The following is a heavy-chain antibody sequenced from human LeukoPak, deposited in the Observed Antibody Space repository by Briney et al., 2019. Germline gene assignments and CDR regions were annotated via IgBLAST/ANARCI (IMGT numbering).Heavy chain of an antibody. D-gene: IGHD3-10*01. Sequence: GASVKVSCKASGGTFSSYAISWVRQAPGQGLEWMGGIITIFGTANYAQKFQGRVTITTDESTSTAYMELSSLRSEDTAVYYCARASPKITYYPNYFDYWGQGTLVTVSS. CDR1: GGTFSSYA. J-gene: IGHJ4*02. V-gene: IGHV1-69*05. CDR3: ARASPKITYYPNYFDY. CDR2: IITIFGTA.